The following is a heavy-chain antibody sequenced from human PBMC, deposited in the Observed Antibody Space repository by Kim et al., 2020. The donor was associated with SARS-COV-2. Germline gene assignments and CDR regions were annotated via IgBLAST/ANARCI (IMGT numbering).Heavy chain of an antibody. V-gene: IGHV1-3*01. CDR2: INAGNGNT. CDR3: ARDPPITMVRGVITPTDGMDV. Sequence: ASVKVSCKASGYTFTSYAMHWVRQAPGQRLEWMGWINAGNGNTKYSQKFQGRVTIARDTSASTAYMELSSLRSEDTAVYYCARDPPITMVRGVITPTDGMDVWGQGTTVTVSS. CDR1: GYTFTSYA. D-gene: IGHD3-10*01. J-gene: IGHJ6*02.